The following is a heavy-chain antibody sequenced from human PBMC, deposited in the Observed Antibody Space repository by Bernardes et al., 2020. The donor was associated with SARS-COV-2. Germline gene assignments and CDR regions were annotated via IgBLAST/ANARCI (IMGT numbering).Heavy chain of an antibody. D-gene: IGHD3-3*01. CDR1: GGSFSGYY. J-gene: IGHJ4*02. V-gene: IGHV4-34*01. CDR3: ARRQTGITIFGVVSSFDY. Sequence: SETLSLTCAVYGGSFSGYYWSWIRQPPGKGLEWIGEINHSGSTNYNPSLKSRVTISVDTSKNQFSLKLSSVTAADTAVYYCARRQTGITIFGVVSSFDYWGQGTLVTVAS. CDR2: INHSGST.